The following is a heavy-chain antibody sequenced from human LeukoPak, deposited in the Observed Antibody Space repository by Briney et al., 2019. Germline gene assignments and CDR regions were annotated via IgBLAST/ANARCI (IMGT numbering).Heavy chain of an antibody. CDR3: ARVSWGSSYYFDY. Sequence: SQTLSLTCTVSGGSISSGGYYWSWIRQHPGQGLEWIGYIYYSGSTYYNPSLKSRVTISVDTSKNQFSLKLSSVTAADTAVYYCARVSWGSSYYFDYWGQGTLVTVSS. D-gene: IGHD7-27*01. CDR2: IYYSGST. CDR1: GGSISSGGYY. J-gene: IGHJ4*02. V-gene: IGHV4-31*03.